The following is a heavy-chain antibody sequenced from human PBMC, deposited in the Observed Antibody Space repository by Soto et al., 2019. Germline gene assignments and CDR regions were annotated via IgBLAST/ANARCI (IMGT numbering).Heavy chain of an antibody. J-gene: IGHJ6*02. CDR3: ARVPRPPPGMDV. Sequence: QVQLQESGPGLVKPSQTLSLTCTVSGGSISSGGYYWSWIRQHPGKGLEWIGYIYYSGSTYYNPSLKGRVTISVDTSKNQYTLKLSSVTAADTAVYYCARVPRPPPGMDVWGQGTTVTVSS. V-gene: IGHV4-31*03. CDR2: IYYSGST. CDR1: GGSISSGGYY.